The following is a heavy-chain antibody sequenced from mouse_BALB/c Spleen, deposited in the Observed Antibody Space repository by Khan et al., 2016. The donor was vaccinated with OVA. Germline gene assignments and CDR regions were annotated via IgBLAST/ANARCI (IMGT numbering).Heavy chain of an antibody. CDR3: ARGYDFFAY. V-gene: IGHV1-26*01. J-gene: IGHJ3*01. CDR1: GYSFTLYY. Sequence: VQLQQSGPDLVKPGASVKISCKASGYSFTLYYMTWVKQSHGKSLERIGRVNPNTGGSDYNQEFKGKAILTVDKSSNIAYMELHSLTSEDSAVYYCARGYDFFAYWGQGTLVTVSA. D-gene: IGHD2-14*01. CDR2: VNPNTGGS.